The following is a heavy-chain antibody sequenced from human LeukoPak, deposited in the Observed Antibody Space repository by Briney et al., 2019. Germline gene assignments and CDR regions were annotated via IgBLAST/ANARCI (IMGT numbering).Heavy chain of an antibody. CDR3: AEEYTPSCPLGELDS. D-gene: IGHD2-2*02. CDR1: GFSFSSFA. Sequence: GGSLRLSCAVSGFSFSSFAMQWVRQAPGKGLEWVAVIRHDETNEYYADSVQGRFTISRDTSKNTLYLQMNSLRAEDTAVYYGAEEYTPSCPLGELDSWGQGTLVTVSS. V-gene: IGHV3-30*02. CDR2: IRHDETNE. J-gene: IGHJ4*02.